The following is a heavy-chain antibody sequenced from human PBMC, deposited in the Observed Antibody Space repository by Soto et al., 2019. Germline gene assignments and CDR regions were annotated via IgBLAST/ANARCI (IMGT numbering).Heavy chain of an antibody. D-gene: IGHD3-9*01. CDR1: GASISTNHHN. CDR3: ARLPTGYPNWFDP. V-gene: IGHV4-39*01. J-gene: IGHJ5*02. Sequence: QVQLQGSGPGLVRPSETLSLTCTVSGASISTNHHNWAWVRQPPGKGLEWMGNIHYRGDTYFNPSLGSRLSISVDTSKNQSSLKLTSVTAAATAVYYCARLPTGYPNWFDPWGQGTLVTVSS. CDR2: IHYRGDT.